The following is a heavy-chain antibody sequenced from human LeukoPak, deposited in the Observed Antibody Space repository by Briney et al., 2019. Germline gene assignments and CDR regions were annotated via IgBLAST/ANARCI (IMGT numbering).Heavy chain of an antibody. V-gene: IGHV3-30-3*02. CDR3: AKSPYDILTGVLDY. J-gene: IGHJ4*02. D-gene: IGHD3-9*01. Sequence: GGSLRLSCAASGFTFSSYAMHWVRQAPGKGLEWVAVISYDGSNKYYADSVKGRFTISRDNSKNTLYLQMNSLRAEDTAVYYCAKSPYDILTGVLDYWGQGTLVTVSS. CDR1: GFTFSSYA. CDR2: ISYDGSNK.